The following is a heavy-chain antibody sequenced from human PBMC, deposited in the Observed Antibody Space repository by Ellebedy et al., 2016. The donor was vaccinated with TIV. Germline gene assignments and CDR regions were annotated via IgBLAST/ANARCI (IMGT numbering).Heavy chain of an antibody. Sequence: GESLKISCEASGFTFNNFAMNWVRQVPGKAPEWLAYILPSGGGIYYAGSVKGRFTISRDNTKNSLHLDMINLRVDDSAVYYCVRVYRDSMPRLWYFDLWGRGTLVTVSS. D-gene: IGHD2-2*01. J-gene: IGHJ2*01. CDR1: GFTFNNFA. CDR2: ILPSGGGI. CDR3: VRVYRDSMPRLWYFDL. V-gene: IGHV3-48*03.